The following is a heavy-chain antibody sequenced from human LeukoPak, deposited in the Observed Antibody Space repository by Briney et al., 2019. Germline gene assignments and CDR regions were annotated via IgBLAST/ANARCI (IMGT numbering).Heavy chain of an antibody. Sequence: SQTLSLTCDISGDSVSSNRAAWNWIRQSPSRGLEWLGRTYYRTKWYDDYSVSVKSRITISPDTSKNQFSMLPNSVTPDDTAVYYCARGGSDFTVSLFDSWGQGILVTVSS. CDR3: ARGGSDFTVSLFDS. D-gene: IGHD3-10*01. CDR1: GDSVSSNRAA. CDR2: TYYRTKWYD. J-gene: IGHJ4*02. V-gene: IGHV6-1*01.